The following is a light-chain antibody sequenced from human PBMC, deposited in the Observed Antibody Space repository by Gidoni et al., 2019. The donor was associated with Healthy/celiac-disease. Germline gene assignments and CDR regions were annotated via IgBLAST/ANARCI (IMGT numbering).Light chain of an antibody. CDR3: QQYYSTPLT. J-gene: IGKJ4*01. Sequence: DIVMTQSPDSLAVSQGERATISCKSSQSVLYSSNNKNYLAWYQQKPGQPPKLLIYWASTRESGVPDRFSGSGSGTDFTLTISSLQAEDVAVYYCQQYYSTPLTFGGGTKVEIK. CDR1: QSVLYSSNNKNY. CDR2: WAS. V-gene: IGKV4-1*01.